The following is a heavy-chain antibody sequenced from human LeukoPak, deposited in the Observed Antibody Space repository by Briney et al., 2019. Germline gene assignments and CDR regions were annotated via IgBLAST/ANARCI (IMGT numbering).Heavy chain of an antibody. CDR1: GGTFSSYG. CDR3: ATGLWFGKYLDV. D-gene: IGHD3-10*01. J-gene: IGHJ6*04. V-gene: IGHV1-46*01. Sequence: ASVKVSCKASGGTFSSYGISWVRQAPGQGLEWMGIINPSGGSTSYAQKFQGRVTMTEDTSTDTAYMELSSLRSEDTAVYYCATGLWFGKYLDVWGKGTTVTISS. CDR2: INPSGGST.